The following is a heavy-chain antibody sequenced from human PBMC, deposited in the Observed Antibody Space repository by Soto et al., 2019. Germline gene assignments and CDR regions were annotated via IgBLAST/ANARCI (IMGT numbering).Heavy chain of an antibody. Sequence: SVKVYCKASGGTFSSYAISWVRQAPGHGLEWMGGIIPIFGAANYAQKFQGRVTITADKSTSTAYMELSSLRSEDTAVYYCARDQAPYYDFSSGYPTLRGMDVWGQGTTGTVSS. J-gene: IGHJ6*02. CDR3: ARDQAPYYDFSSGYPTLRGMDV. V-gene: IGHV1-69*06. D-gene: IGHD3-3*01. CDR2: IIPIFGAA. CDR1: GGTFSSYA.